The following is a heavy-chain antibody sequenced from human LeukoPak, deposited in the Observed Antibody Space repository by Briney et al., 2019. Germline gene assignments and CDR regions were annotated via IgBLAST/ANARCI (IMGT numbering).Heavy chain of an antibody. J-gene: IGHJ4*02. Sequence: SETLSLTCTVSGDSISSSSYYWGWIRQPPGKGLEWIGSIPYSGSTYYNPSLKSRVTISVDTSKNQFSLKLSSVTAADTAVYYCARCKDYYVSGSYYKTFDYWGQGTLVTVSS. V-gene: IGHV4-39*07. CDR1: GDSISSSSYY. CDR2: IPYSGST. CDR3: ARCKDYYVSGSYYKTFDY. D-gene: IGHD3-10*01.